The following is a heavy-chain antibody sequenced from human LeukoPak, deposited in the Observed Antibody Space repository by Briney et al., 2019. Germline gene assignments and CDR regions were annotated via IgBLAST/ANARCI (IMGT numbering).Heavy chain of an antibody. CDR1: GYAISSGYC. J-gene: IGHJ4*02. V-gene: IGHV4-38-2*02. Sequence: SETLSLTCTVSGYAISSGYCWGWVRQPPGKGLEWIGSIYHDGSTYQNPSLQSRVTMSVDTSKNQFSLNLSSVTAADTAMYYCASGITWYYFDYWGQGTLVTVSS. CDR3: ASGITWYYFDY. D-gene: IGHD3-10*01. CDR2: IYHDGST.